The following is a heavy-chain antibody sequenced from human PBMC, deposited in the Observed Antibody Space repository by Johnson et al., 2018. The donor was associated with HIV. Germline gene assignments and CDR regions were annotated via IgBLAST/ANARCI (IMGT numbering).Heavy chain of an antibody. Sequence: VQLVESGGGLIQPGGSLRLSCAASGFTVGSNHMSWVRQAPGKGLEWVSVIYRGGSTYYADSVKGRFTISRDNYKNTMYLQMNRLRTEDTAVYYCARDVAYDWAFDIWGQGTMVTVSS. CDR1: GFTVGSNH. D-gene: IGHD2-8*02. CDR3: ARDVAYDWAFDI. J-gene: IGHJ3*02. V-gene: IGHV3-66*03. CDR2: IYRGGST.